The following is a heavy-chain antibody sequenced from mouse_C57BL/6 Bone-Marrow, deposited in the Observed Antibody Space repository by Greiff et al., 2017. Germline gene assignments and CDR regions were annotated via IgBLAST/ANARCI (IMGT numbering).Heavy chain of an antibody. J-gene: IGHJ2*01. CDR2: IYPGSGST. Sequence: QVQLQQSGAELVKPGASVKMSCKASGYTFTSYWITWVKQRPGQGLEWIGDIYPGSGSTNYNEKFKSKATLTVDTSSSTAYMQLSSLTSEDSAVYYCARYCGYDGGDPDYWGQGTTLTVSS. V-gene: IGHV1-55*01. D-gene: IGHD2-2*01. CDR3: ARYCGYDGGDPDY. CDR1: GYTFTSYW.